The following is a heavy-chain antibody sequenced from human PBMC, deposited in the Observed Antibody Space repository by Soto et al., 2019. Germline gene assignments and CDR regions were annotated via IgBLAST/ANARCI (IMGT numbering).Heavy chain of an antibody. Sequence: TLSLTCTVSGGSIISGGYYWILIRQHPGKGLEWIGYIYYSGSTYYNPSLKSRVTISVDTSKNQFSLKLSSVTAADTAVYYCARVAGDYYDSSGYYYRVFYFDYWGQGTLVA. CDR2: IYYSGST. D-gene: IGHD3-22*01. CDR3: ARVAGDYYDSSGYYYRVFYFDY. J-gene: IGHJ4*02. V-gene: IGHV4-31*03. CDR1: GGSIISGGYY.